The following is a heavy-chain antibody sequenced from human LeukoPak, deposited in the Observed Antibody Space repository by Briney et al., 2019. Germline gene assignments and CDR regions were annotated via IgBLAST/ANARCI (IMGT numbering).Heavy chain of an antibody. D-gene: IGHD3-10*01. CDR2: ISSSSSYI. CDR3: ARDAVGSGSGNIITDY. Sequence: GGSLRLSCAASGFTFSSYSMNWVRQAPGKGLEWVSSISSSSSYIYYADSVKGRFTISRDNAKNSLYLQMNSLRAEDTAVYYCARDAVGSGSGNIITDYWGPGTLVTVSS. CDR1: GFTFSSYS. J-gene: IGHJ4*02. V-gene: IGHV3-21*01.